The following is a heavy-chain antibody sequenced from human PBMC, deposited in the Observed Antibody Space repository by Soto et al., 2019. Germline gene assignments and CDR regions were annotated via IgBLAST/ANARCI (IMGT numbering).Heavy chain of an antibody. CDR1: GFTFSNYG. D-gene: IGHD2-15*01. J-gene: IGHJ5*02. CDR2: ISGSGGGI. CDR3: AKNPSLIVVEWFDP. Sequence: EVQLLESGGGLVQPGGSLRVSCTASGFTFSNYGMSWVGQAPGKGLEWVSSISGSGGGIYYADSVRGRFTISRDNSKNTLYLQMNDLRVEDTAVYYFAKNPSLIVVEWFDPWGQGTLVTVSS. V-gene: IGHV3-23*01.